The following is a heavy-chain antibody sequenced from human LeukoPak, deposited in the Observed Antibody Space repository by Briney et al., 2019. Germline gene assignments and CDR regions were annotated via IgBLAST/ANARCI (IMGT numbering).Heavy chain of an antibody. V-gene: IGHV4-59*01. Sequence: SETLSLTCTVSGGSISSYYWSWIRQPPGKGLEWIGYIYYSGSTNYNPSLKSRVTISVDTSKNQLSLKLSSVTAADTAVYYCARPLGGNDAFDIWGQGTMVTVSS. CDR3: ARPLGGNDAFDI. CDR1: GGSISSYY. J-gene: IGHJ3*02. CDR2: IYYSGST. D-gene: IGHD4-23*01.